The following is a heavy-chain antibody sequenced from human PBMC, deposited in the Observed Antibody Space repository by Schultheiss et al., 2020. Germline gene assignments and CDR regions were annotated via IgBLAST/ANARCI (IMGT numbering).Heavy chain of an antibody. V-gene: IGHV4-4*02. CDR2: IYYRGST. J-gene: IGHJ4*02. D-gene: IGHD3-22*01. CDR1: GGSIRSTTW. CDR3: ARDKTVQYDRSGYYFDY. Sequence: TLSPTCTVSGGSIRSTTWWSWVRQPPGKGLEWIGSIYYRGSTYYNPSLKSRVTISVDTSKNQFSLKLSSVTAADTAVYYCARDKTVQYDRSGYYFDYWGQGTLVTVSS.